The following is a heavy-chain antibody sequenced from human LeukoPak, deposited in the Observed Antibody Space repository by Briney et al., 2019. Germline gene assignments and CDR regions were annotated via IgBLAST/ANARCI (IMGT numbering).Heavy chain of an antibody. CDR3: ARHRQLVHWFDP. J-gene: IGHJ5*02. CDR1: GGSISSGGYY. D-gene: IGHD6-6*01. Sequence: SQTLSLTCTVSGGSISSGGYYWSWIRQHPGKGLEWIGYITGSIYYSGSTNYNPSLKSRVTISVDASKNQFSLNLSSVTAADTAVYYCARHRQLVHWFDPWGQGVLVTVSS. V-gene: IGHV4-61*08. CDR2: ITGSIYYSGST.